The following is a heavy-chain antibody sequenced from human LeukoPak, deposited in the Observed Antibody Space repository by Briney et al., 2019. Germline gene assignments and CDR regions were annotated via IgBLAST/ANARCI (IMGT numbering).Heavy chain of an antibody. J-gene: IGHJ4*02. Sequence: GRSLRLSCAASGFIFNSYAMHWARQAPGRGLEWVALVWKDGDKKFYADSVKGRFTISRDNSKDTLDLQMNSLRVEDTAIYYCARDPMRGVWEYTPDSWGQGTLVTVAS. CDR2: VWKDGDKK. CDR1: GFIFNSYA. V-gene: IGHV3-33*01. CDR3: ARDPMRGVWEYTPDS. D-gene: IGHD3-16*01.